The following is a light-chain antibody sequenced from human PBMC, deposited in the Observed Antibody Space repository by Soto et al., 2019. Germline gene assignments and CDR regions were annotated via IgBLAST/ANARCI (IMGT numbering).Light chain of an antibody. Sequence: EIVLTQSPGTLSLSPGERATLSCGASQSFTSNYLAWYQQKPGQAPRLLIYGASKRATGITDRFSGSGSGTDFTLTISRLEPEDFAVYYCHQYGSSPRTFGQGTKVDIK. CDR2: GAS. V-gene: IGKV3-20*01. CDR3: HQYGSSPRT. J-gene: IGKJ1*01. CDR1: QSFTSNY.